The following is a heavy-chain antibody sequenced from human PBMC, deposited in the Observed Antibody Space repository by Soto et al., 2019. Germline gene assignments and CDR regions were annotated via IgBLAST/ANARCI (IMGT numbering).Heavy chain of an antibody. V-gene: IGHV1-18*01. D-gene: IGHD2-2*01. Sequence: ASVKVSCKASGYTFTKYRITWARQAPGQGLEWMGWISPYNGDTKYAQKLQGRVTMTTDTSTSTAYMELRSLRSDDTAVYYCARDCSSTSCYQNYYYYGMDVWGQGTTVTVSS. J-gene: IGHJ6*02. CDR1: GYTFTKYR. CDR3: ARDCSSTSCYQNYYYYGMDV. CDR2: ISPYNGDT.